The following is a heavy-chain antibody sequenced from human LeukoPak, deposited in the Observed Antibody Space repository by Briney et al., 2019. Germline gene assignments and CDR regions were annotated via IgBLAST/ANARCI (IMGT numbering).Heavy chain of an antibody. CDR3: ARVPVTAAQFYYYYYMDV. CDR2: IIPIFGTA. Sequence: SVKVSCKASGGTFSSYAISWVRQDPGQGLEWMGGIIPIFGTANYAQKFQGRVTITTDESTSTAYMELSSLRSQDTAVYYCARVPVTAAQFYYYYYMDVWGKGTTVTVSS. J-gene: IGHJ6*03. CDR1: GGTFSSYA. D-gene: IGHD2-2*01. V-gene: IGHV1-69*05.